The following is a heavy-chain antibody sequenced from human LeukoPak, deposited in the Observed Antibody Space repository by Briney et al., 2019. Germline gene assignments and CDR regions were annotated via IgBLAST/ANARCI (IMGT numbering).Heavy chain of an antibody. J-gene: IGHJ4*02. CDR1: GFTFSSYW. D-gene: IGHD6-13*01. V-gene: IGHV3-7*03. CDR3: AKDGLEYSSSWYFYYY. Sequence: PGGSLRLSCAASGFTFSSYWMSWVRQAPGKGLEWVANINQDGSEKYYVDSVKGRFTISRDNSKNTLYLQMNSLRAEDTAVYYCAKDGLEYSSSWYFYYYWGQGTLVTVSS. CDR2: INQDGSEK.